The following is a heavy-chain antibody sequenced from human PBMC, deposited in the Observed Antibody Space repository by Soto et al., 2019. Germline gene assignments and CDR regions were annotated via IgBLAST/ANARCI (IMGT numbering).Heavy chain of an antibody. CDR2: IDPSDSYT. J-gene: IGHJ6*02. CDR1: GYRFTFYL. V-gene: IGHV5-10-1*01. D-gene: IGHD2-2*01. Sequence: GASLKICSAGCGYRFTFYLTSSVRQVPGKGLEWMGRIDPSDSYTNYSPSFQGHVSISADKSISTAYLQWSSLKASDTAMYYCARHCSSNSCLIQTNYYYGMDVWGQGTTVTVSS. CDR3: ARHCSSNSCLIQTNYYYGMDV.